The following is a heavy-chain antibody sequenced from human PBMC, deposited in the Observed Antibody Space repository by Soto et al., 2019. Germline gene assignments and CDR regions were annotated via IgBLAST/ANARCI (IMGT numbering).Heavy chain of an antibody. D-gene: IGHD3-16*01. V-gene: IGHV3-48*02. CDR1: GFTFSSYS. J-gene: IGHJ6*02. Sequence: DVQLVESGGGLVQPGGSLRLSCAASGFTFSSYSMNWVRQAPGKGLEWVSYISSSGTTIYYADSVKGRFTISRDNAKNSLYLQMNSLRDEDTAVYYCATVGGERWALPYYYYGMDVWGHGTTVTISS. CDR3: ATVGGERWALPYYYYGMDV. CDR2: ISSSGTTI.